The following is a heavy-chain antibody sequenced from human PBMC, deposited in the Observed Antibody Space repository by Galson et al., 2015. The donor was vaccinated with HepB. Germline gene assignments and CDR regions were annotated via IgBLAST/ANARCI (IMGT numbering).Heavy chain of an antibody. CDR3: ARLGDLSGYSSL. CDR1: GFTFSGSA. D-gene: IGHD6-19*01. J-gene: IGHJ4*02. V-gene: IGHV3-73*01. CDR2: IRSKASSHAT. Sequence: SLRLSCAASGFTFSGSAIHWVRQASGKGLEWVGSIRSKASSHATAYTASLKGRFTISRDDSKNTAYLHMNSLKTEDTAVYYCARLGDLSGYSSLWGQGTLVTVSS.